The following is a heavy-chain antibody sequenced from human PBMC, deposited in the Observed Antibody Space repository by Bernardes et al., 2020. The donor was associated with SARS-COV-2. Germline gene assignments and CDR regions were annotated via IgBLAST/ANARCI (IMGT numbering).Heavy chain of an antibody. CDR2: IYPGDSDT. D-gene: IGHD6-13*01. CDR3: ARHPRGVFALGYFDY. Sequence: GESLKITCKGSGYSFTSYWIGWVRQMPGKGLEWMGIIYPGDSDTRYSPSFQGQVTISADKSISTAYLQWSSLKASDTAMYYCARHPRGVFALGYFDYWGQGTLVTVSS. V-gene: IGHV5-51*01. J-gene: IGHJ4*02. CDR1: GYSFTSYW.